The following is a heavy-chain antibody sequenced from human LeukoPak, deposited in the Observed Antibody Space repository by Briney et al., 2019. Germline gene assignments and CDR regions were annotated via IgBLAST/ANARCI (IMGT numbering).Heavy chain of an antibody. Sequence: GGSLRLSCAASGFTFSSCSMNWVRQAPGKGLEWVSSISSSSSYIYYADSVKGRFTIPRDNAKNSLYLQMNSLRAEDTAVYYCARSYSSSWPLFDYWGQGTLVTVSS. CDR1: GFTFSSCS. D-gene: IGHD6-6*01. CDR2: ISSSSSYI. J-gene: IGHJ4*02. CDR3: ARSYSSSWPLFDY. V-gene: IGHV3-21*01.